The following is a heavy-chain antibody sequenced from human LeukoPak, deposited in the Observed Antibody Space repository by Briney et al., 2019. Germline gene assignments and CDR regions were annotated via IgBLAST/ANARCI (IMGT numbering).Heavy chain of an antibody. CDR3: ARDRVRGVITLDY. V-gene: IGHV1-69*05. D-gene: IGHD3-10*01. J-gene: IGHJ4*02. Sequence: EASVKVSCKASGGTFSSYAISWVRQAPGQGLEWMGGIIPIFGTANYAQKFQGRVTITRDTSASTAYMELSSLRSEDTAVYYCARDRVRGVITLDYWGQGTLVTVSS. CDR1: GGTFSSYA. CDR2: IIPIFGTA.